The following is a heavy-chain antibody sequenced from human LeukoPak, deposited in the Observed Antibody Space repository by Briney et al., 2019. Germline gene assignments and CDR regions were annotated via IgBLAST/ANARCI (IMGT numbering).Heavy chain of an antibody. J-gene: IGHJ5*02. V-gene: IGHV3-23*01. CDR3: AKESSIMTS. CDR2: ISGSGDST. CDR1: GFMFSSYA. D-gene: IGHD3-10*01. Sequence: GGSLRLSCAGSGFMFSSYAMSWVRQAPGKGLEWVSAISGSGDSTYYADSVKGRFTISGDNSMNTLYLQMNSLRAEDTAVYYCAKESSIMTSWGQGTLVTVSS.